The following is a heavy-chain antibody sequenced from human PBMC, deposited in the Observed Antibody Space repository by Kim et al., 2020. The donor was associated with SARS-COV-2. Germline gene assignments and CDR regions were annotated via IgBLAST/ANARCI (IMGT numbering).Heavy chain of an antibody. V-gene: IGHV1-46*01. J-gene: IGHJ3*02. D-gene: IGHD1-26*01. Sequence: QKFQGRVTMTRDTSTSTVYMELSSLRSEDTAVYYCANLNGIVGATRAFDIWGQGTMVTVSS. CDR3: ANLNGIVGATRAFDI.